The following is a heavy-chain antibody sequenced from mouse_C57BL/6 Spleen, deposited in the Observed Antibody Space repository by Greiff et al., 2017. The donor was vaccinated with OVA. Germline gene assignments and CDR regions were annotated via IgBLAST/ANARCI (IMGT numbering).Heavy chain of an antibody. CDR1: GFTFSDYG. D-gene: IGHD1-1*01. Sequence: EVMLVESGGGLVKPGGSLKLSCAASGFTFSDYGMHWVRQAPEKGLEWVAYISSGSSTIYYADTVKGRFTISRDNAKNTLFLQMTSLRSEDTAMYYCARRAVVATDYAMDYWGQGTSVTVSS. V-gene: IGHV5-17*01. CDR2: ISSGSSTI. CDR3: ARRAVVATDYAMDY. J-gene: IGHJ4*01.